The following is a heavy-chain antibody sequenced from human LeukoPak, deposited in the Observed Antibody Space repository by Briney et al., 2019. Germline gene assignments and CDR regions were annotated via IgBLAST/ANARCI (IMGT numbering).Heavy chain of an antibody. J-gene: IGHJ3*02. CDR1: GGSISSYY. Sequence: SETLSLTCTVSGGSISSYYWSWIRQPPGKGLEWIGYIYYSGSTNYNPSLKSRVTISVDTSKGQCSLKLSSVTTADTAVYYCASSRTRITIFGVATDGFDIWGQGTMVTVSS. V-gene: IGHV4-59*01. CDR2: IYYSGST. D-gene: IGHD3-3*01. CDR3: ASSRTRITIFGVATDGFDI.